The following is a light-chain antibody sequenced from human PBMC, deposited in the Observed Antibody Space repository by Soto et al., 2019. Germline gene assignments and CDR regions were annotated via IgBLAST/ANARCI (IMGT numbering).Light chain of an antibody. CDR1: QIVSTW. V-gene: IGKV1-5*01. Sequence: DIQMTQSPSTLSASVGDRVTITCRASQIVSTWLAWYQQKPGKAPKLLIYDASTLQSGVTSRFSGSGSGTEFTLTISSVQPDDSATYYCQQYSSYSLSFGGGTKVEIK. CDR2: DAS. J-gene: IGKJ4*02. CDR3: QQYSSYSLS.